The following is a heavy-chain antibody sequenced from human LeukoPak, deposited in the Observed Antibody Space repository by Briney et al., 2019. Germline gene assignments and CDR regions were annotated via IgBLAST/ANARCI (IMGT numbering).Heavy chain of an antibody. CDR2: ISGSGGST. J-gene: IGHJ4*02. Sequence: GGSLRLSCAASGFTFSSYAMSWVRQAPGEGLEWVSAISGSGGSTYYADSVKGRFTISRDNSKNTLYLQMNSLRAEDTAVYYCAKANYGSGSYLDYWGQGTLVTVSS. CDR3: AKANYGSGSYLDY. V-gene: IGHV3-23*01. D-gene: IGHD3-10*01. CDR1: GFTFSSYA.